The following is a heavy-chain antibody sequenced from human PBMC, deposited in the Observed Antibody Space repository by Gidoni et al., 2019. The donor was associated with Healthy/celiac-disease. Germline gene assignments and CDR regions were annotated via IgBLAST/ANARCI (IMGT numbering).Heavy chain of an antibody. V-gene: IGHV4-38-2*01. Sequence: QVQLQESGPGLVKPSETLSLTCAVSGYSISSGYYWGWIRQPPGKGLEWIGSIYHSGSTYYNPSLKSRVTISVDTSKNQFSLKLSSVTAADTAVYYCATSMVRGVPPDYWGQGTLVTVSS. CDR2: IYHSGST. D-gene: IGHD3-10*01. CDR1: GYSISSGYY. J-gene: IGHJ4*02. CDR3: ATSMVRGVPPDY.